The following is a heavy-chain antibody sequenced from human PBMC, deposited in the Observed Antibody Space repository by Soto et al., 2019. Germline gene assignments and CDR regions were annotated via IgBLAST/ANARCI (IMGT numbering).Heavy chain of an antibody. V-gene: IGHV4-31*03. J-gene: IGHJ6*03. Sequence: PSETLSLTCTVSGGSISSGGYYWSWIRQHPGKGLEWIGYTYYSGSTYYNPSLKSRVTISVDTSKNQFSLKLSSVTAADTAVYYCAREKGDYLVGYYYYYMDVWGKGTTVTVSS. CDR2: TYYSGST. CDR3: AREKGDYLVGYYYYYMDV. D-gene: IGHD4-17*01. CDR1: GGSISSGGYY.